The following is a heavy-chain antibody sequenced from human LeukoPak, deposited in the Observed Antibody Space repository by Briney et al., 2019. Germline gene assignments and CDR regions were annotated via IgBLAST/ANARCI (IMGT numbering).Heavy chain of an antibody. CDR2: IYHSGST. V-gene: IGHV4-4*02. J-gene: IGHJ3*02. CDR3: ANPPRYCSSTSCYGAFDI. D-gene: IGHD2-2*01. CDR1: GAPISSNNW. Sequence: SGTLSLTCAVSGAPISSNNWWWSWVRQPPGKGLEWIGEIYHSGSTNYNPSLKSRVTISVDRSKNQFSLKLSSVTAADTAVYYCANPPRYCSSTSCYGAFDIWGQGTMVTVSS.